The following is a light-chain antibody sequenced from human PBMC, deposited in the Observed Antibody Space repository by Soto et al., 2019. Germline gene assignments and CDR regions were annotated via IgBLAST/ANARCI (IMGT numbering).Light chain of an antibody. CDR3: LRDYNYPWT. CDR2: AAS. J-gene: IGKJ1*01. V-gene: IGKV1-6*01. CDR1: QGIRND. Sequence: AIQMTQSPFSLSASVGDRVTITCRASQGIRNDLGWYQQKPGKAPKLLIYAASSLQSGVPSRFSGSGSGTEFTLTISSRQPEDFATYYCLRDYNYPWTFGQGTEVEIK.